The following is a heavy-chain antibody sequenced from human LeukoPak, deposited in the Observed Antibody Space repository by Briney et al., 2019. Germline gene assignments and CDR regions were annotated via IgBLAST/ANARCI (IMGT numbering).Heavy chain of an antibody. CDR1: GFTFSNAW. CDR3: TTDRLTVTQALDY. J-gene: IGHJ4*02. V-gene: IGHV3-15*01. Sequence: PGGSLRLSCAASGFTFSNAWMTWVRQAPGKGLEWVGRIKSKTNGGTTDYTAPVKGRFTISRDDSKNTLYLQMNSLRTEDTAVYYCTTDRLTVTQALDYWGQGSLVTVSS. CDR2: IKSKTNGGTT. D-gene: IGHD2-15*01.